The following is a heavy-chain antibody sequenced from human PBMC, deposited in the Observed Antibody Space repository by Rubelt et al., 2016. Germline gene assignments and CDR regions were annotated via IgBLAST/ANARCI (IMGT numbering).Heavy chain of an antibody. J-gene: IGHJ4*02. CDR3: ARSGSRYGSETFDY. CDR1: GGSISSYY. Sequence: GGSISSYYWSWIRQPPGKGLEWIGYSSYSGSTNYNPSLKSRVTISVDTSKNQFSLKLSSVTAADTAVYYYARSGSRYGSETFDYWSQGTLVTVSS. D-gene: IGHD5-18*01. CDR2: SSYSGST. V-gene: IGHV4-59*01.